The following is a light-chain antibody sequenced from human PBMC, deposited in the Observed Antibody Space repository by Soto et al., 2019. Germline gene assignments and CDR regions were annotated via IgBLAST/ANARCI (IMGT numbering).Light chain of an antibody. CDR3: SSYAGSNNLYV. Sequence: QSVLTQPPSASGSPGQSVTISCTGTSRDVGGYNYVSWYQQHPGKAPKLMIYEVSKRPSGVPDRFSGSTSGNTASLTVSGLQAEDEADYYCSSYAGSNNLYVFGTGTEVTVL. J-gene: IGLJ1*01. CDR2: EVS. CDR1: SRDVGGYNY. V-gene: IGLV2-8*01.